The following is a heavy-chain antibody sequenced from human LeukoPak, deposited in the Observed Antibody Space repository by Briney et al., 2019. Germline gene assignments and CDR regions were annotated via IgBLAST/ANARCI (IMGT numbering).Heavy chain of an antibody. V-gene: IGHV4-34*01. CDR1: GESFSGYY. J-gene: IGHJ4*02. D-gene: IGHD3-22*01. CDR2: INHSGST. Sequence: SETLSLTCAVYGESFSGYYWSWIRQPPGKGLEWIGDINHSGSTNYNPSLKSRVTISVDTSKNQFSLKLSSVTAADTAVYYCARGTYPLYYDSSGYYRYWGQGTLVTVSS. CDR3: ARGTYPLYYDSSGYYRY.